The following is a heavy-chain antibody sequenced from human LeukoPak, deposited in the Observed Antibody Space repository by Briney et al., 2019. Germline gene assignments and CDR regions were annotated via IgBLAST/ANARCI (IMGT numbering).Heavy chain of an antibody. CDR2: INRDGSEN. Sequence: GGSLRLSCEVSGFNFSTSWMGWVRQAPGKGPEWVATINRDGSENYYVDSVKGRFTISRDNAKSSLFLEMNSLRAEETAVYFCARVARDIVPGGDYWDQGTLVTVSS. CDR3: ARVARDIVPGGDY. J-gene: IGHJ4*02. V-gene: IGHV3-7*01. CDR1: GFNFSTSW. D-gene: IGHD2-2*01.